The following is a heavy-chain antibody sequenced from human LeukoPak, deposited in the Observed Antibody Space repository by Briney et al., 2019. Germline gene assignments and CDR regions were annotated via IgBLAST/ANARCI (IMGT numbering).Heavy chain of an antibody. CDR3: ARGRGQSIVVVLAARNYNWFDP. J-gene: IGHJ5*02. D-gene: IGHD2-2*01. CDR2: IKEDGSEK. Sequence: GGSLRLSCAASDFTLSNYWMSWVRQAPGKGLEWVANIKEDGSEKKYVDSVKGRFTISRDNAKNSLYLQMNGLRAEDTAVYYCARGRGQSIVVVLAARNYNWFDPWGQGTLVTVSS. V-gene: IGHV3-7*01. CDR1: DFTLSNYW.